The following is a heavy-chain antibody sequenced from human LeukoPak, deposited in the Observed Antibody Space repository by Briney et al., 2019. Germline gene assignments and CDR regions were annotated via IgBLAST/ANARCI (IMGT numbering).Heavy chain of an antibody. CDR1: GFTFSSYA. CDR3: AKDPRAMIVVVRGVDY. V-gene: IGHV3-23*01. D-gene: IGHD3-22*01. Sequence: GGSLRLSCAASGFTFSSYAMSWVRQAPGKGLEWVSAISGSGGSTYYADSVKGRFTISRDNSKNTLYLQMNSLRAEDTAIYYCAKDPRAMIVVVRGVDYWGQGTLVTVSS. CDR2: ISGSGGST. J-gene: IGHJ4*02.